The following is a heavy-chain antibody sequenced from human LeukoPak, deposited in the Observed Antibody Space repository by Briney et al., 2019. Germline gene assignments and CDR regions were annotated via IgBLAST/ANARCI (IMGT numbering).Heavy chain of an antibody. CDR3: ARDPYYYDSSGYYYDY. Sequence: PSETLSLTCAVYGGSFSGYYWSWTRQPPGKGLEWIGEINHSGSTNYNPSLKSRVTVSVDTSKNQFSLKLSSVTAADTAVYYCARDPYYYDSSGYYYDYWGQGTLVTVSS. CDR1: GGSFSGYY. D-gene: IGHD3-22*01. CDR2: INHSGST. V-gene: IGHV4-34*01. J-gene: IGHJ4*02.